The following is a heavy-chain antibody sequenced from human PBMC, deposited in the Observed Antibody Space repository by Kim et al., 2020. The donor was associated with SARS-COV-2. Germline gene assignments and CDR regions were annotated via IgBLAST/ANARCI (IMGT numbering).Heavy chain of an antibody. CDR2: IYYSGST. J-gene: IGHJ6*02. CDR1: VGSISSGGYY. V-gene: IGHV4-31*03. D-gene: IGHD6-13*01. CDR3: ARDSIAAAGYYYYGMDV. Sequence: SETLSLTCTVSVGSISSGGYYWSWIRQHPGKGLEWIGYIYYSGSTYYNPSLKSRVTISVDTSKNQFSLKLSSVTAADTAVYYCARDSIAAAGYYYYGMDVWGQGTTVTVSS.